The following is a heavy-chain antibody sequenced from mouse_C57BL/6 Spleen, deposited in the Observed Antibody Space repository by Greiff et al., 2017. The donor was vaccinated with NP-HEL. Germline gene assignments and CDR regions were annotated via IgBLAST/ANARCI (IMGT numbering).Heavy chain of an antibody. Sequence: QVQLQQSGAELVRPGASVTVSCKASGYAFTDYLMEWVKQRPGQGLEWIGAINPGSGGTNYNEKFKGKATLTADKSSSTAYMHLSSLTSEDSAVFFCSESWVWGTATTVTVSS. V-gene: IGHV1-54*01. J-gene: IGHJ1*03. CDR2: INPGSGGT. CDR3: SESWV. CDR1: GYAFTDYL.